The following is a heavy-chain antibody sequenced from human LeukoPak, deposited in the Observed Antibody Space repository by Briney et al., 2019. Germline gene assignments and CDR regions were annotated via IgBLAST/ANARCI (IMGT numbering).Heavy chain of an antibody. CDR2: INPSGGGT. V-gene: IGHV1-46*01. J-gene: IGHJ4*02. D-gene: IGHD6-19*01. CDR1: GYTFTSNY. CDR3: ARQGTYSSAIGMGY. Sequence: ASVKVSCKASGYTFTSNYIHWVRQAPGQGLEWMGVINPSGGGTSYAQKFQGRVTMTRDTSTRTVYMEVNSLRSEDTAVYYCARQGTYSSAIGMGYWGQGTLVTVSS.